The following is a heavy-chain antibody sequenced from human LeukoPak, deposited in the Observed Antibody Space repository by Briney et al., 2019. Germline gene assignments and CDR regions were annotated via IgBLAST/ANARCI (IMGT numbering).Heavy chain of an antibody. J-gene: IGHJ6*03. CDR1: GFTFSRYS. D-gene: IGHD5-12*01. Sequence: GGSLRLSCAASGFTFSRYSMSWVRQAPGKGLEWVSSISTSSSYIYCADSVKGRFTISRDNAKNSLYLQMNSLRAEDTAVYYCARDRGWGMDVWGKGTTVTISS. CDR2: ISTSSSYI. CDR3: ARDRGWGMDV. V-gene: IGHV3-21*01.